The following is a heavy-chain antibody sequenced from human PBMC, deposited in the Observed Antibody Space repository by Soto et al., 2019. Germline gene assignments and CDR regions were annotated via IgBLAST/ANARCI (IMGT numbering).Heavy chain of an antibody. V-gene: IGHV3-30*18. J-gene: IGHJ4*02. Sequence: GRSLRLSCGASGFTFSSYDMHWVRQAPGKGLEWVALISYDGSNQYYADSVKGRFTISRDNSKNTLFLQMNSLRADDTAVYYCAKDQASGQGSFDSWGQGALVTVSS. CDR2: ISYDGSNQ. CDR1: GFTFSSYD. CDR3: AKDQASGQGSFDS.